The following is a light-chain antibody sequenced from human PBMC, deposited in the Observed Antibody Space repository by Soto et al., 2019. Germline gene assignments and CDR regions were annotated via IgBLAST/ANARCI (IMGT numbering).Light chain of an antibody. J-gene: IGLJ3*02. CDR3: ISFTSTSTLV. CDR1: NSDVGGYDH. CDR2: EVT. V-gene: IGLV2-14*01. Sequence: QPVLTQPASVSGSPGQSITISCTGTNSDVGGYDHVSWYQQHPGKAPKLMIYEVTNRPSAVSNRFSGSKSGNTASLTISGLQAEDEADYYCISFTSTSTLVFGGGTKVTVL.